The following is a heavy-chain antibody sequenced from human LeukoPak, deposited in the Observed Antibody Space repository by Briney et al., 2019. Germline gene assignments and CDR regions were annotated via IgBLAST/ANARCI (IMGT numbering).Heavy chain of an antibody. CDR3: AKESAVFGVPYFDS. J-gene: IGHJ4*02. CDR1: GFTFTNYA. CDR2: ISASGGDS. D-gene: IGHD2-8*01. Sequence: GGSLRLSCAASGFTFTNYAMSWVRHSPGKGLEWVAGISASGGDSYYTDSMKGRFTISRDNARNTLSLQMISLRVDDTAVYYCAKESAVFGVPYFDSWGQGALVTVPS. V-gene: IGHV3-23*01.